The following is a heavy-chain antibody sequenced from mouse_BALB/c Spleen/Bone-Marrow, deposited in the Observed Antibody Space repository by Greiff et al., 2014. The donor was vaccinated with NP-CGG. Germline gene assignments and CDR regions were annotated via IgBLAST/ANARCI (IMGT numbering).Heavy chain of an antibody. CDR2: INPSNGRT. CDR3: ARLLLRLYALDY. CDR1: GYTFTSYW. J-gene: IGHJ4*01. D-gene: IGHD1-1*01. V-gene: IGHV1S81*02. Sequence: VQLQQSGAELVKPGASVKLSCKASGYTFTSYWIHWVKQRPGQGLEWIGEINPSNGRTNYNEKFKSKATLTVDKSSSTAYMQLSSLTSEDSAVYYCARLLLRLYALDYWGQGTSVTVSS.